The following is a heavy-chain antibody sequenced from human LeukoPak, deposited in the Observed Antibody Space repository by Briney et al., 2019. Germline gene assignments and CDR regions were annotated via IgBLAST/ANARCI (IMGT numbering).Heavy chain of an antibody. CDR2: ISWNSGSI. J-gene: IGHJ4*02. D-gene: IGHD5-18*01. CDR3: AKARSGGKYSYGCGYYFEY. V-gene: IGHV3-9*01. CDR1: GFTFHDYA. Sequence: GGSLRLSCAASGFTFHDYAMHWVRQAPGKGLEWVSGISWNSGSIGYADSVKGRFTIFRDNAKNSLYLQMNSLRVEDTALYYCAKARSGGKYSYGCGYYFEYWGQGTLVTVSS.